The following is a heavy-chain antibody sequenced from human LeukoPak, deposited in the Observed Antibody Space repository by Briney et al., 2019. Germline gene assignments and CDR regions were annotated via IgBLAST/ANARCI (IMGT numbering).Heavy chain of an antibody. CDR1: GFTFSSYA. Sequence: PGGSLRLSCAASGFTFSSYAMHWVRQAPGKGPEWVTVIARDGKDKHHADSVKGRFTISRDNSKNTLYLQMNSLRAEDTAVYYCARWGYSYGPGGFDYWGQGTLVTVSS. CDR3: ARWGYSYGPGGFDY. J-gene: IGHJ4*02. CDR2: IARDGKDK. V-gene: IGHV3-30*14. D-gene: IGHD5-18*01.